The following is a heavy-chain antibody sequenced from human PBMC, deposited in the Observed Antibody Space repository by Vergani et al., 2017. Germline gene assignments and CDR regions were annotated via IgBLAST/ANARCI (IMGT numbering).Heavy chain of an antibody. CDR2: IYYSGST. V-gene: IGHV4-39*01. Sequence: QLQLQESGPGLVKPSETLSLTCTVSGGSISSSSYYWGWIRQPPGKGLEWIGSIYYSGSTYYNPSLKSRVTISVDTSKNQFSLKRSSVTAADTAVYYCAGLLYYDSSGDDFDYWGQGTLVTVSS. CDR1: GGSISSSSYY. J-gene: IGHJ4*02. D-gene: IGHD3-22*01. CDR3: AGLLYYDSSGDDFDY.